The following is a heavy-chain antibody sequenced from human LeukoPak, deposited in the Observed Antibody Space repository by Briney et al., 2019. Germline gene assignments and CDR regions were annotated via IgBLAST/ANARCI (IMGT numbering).Heavy chain of an antibody. D-gene: IGHD2-21*02. CDR3: AKGKAHIVVVTAIS. V-gene: IGHV3-23*01. CDR1: GFTFSSYA. J-gene: IGHJ4*02. Sequence: PGRSLRLSCAASGFTFSSYAMTWVRQAPGKGLEWVSAISSSGGSTYYADSVKGRFTISRDNSKNTLYLQMNSLRAEDTAVYYCAKGKAHIVVVTAISWGQGTLVTVSS. CDR2: ISSSGGST.